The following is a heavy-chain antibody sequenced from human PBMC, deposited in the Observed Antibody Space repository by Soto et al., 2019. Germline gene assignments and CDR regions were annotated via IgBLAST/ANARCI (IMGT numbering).Heavy chain of an antibody. J-gene: IGHJ1*01. CDR1: GFTFKNYA. D-gene: IGHD4-17*01. CDR3: AKDGDFGEDGPAEYFEH. V-gene: IGHV3-23*01. CDR2: TTGSGANK. Sequence: EVNLLESGVGVVQPGESLRISCVGSGFTFKNYAMTWVRQAPGKGLEWVSGTTGSGANKHYADSVRGRFTISRDNSKKSLYLEMKRLRVEDTAVYYCAKDGDFGEDGPAEYFEHWGQGTLVTVSS.